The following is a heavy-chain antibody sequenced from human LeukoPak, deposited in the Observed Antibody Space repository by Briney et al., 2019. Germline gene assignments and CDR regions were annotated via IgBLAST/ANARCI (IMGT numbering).Heavy chain of an antibody. CDR2: ISSSATNI. D-gene: IGHD1-14*01. Sequence: PGGSLRLSCAASGFTFNSYEMNWVRQAPGKGLEWVSYISSSATNIYYGDSVKGRFTISRDNAKNSLYLQMNSLRAEDTAVYYCARDRVDTTPGDYWGQGTLVTVSS. J-gene: IGHJ4*02. V-gene: IGHV3-48*03. CDR1: GFTFNSYE. CDR3: ARDRVDTTPGDY.